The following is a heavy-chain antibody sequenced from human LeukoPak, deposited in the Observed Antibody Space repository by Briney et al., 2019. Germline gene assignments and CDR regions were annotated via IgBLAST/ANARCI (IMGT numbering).Heavy chain of an antibody. Sequence: SETLSLTCAVYGGSFSGYYWSWIRQPPGKGLEWIGEINHSGSTNYNPSLKSRVIISVDTSKNQFSLKLSSVTAADTAVYYCARSKYGDYSVFFYYYYYGMDVWGQGTTVTVSS. CDR2: INHSGST. J-gene: IGHJ6*02. CDR3: ARSKYGDYSVFFYYYYYGMDV. CDR1: GGSFSGYY. D-gene: IGHD4-17*01. V-gene: IGHV4-34*01.